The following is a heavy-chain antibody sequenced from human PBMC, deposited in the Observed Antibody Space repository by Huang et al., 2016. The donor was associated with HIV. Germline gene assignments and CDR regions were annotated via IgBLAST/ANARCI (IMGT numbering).Heavy chain of an antibody. J-gene: IGHJ4*02. V-gene: IGHV3-30*18. CDR2: ISYDGRSQ. CDR1: GFKLSGFG. Sequence: QVHLVESGGGVVQPGGSLRLSCAASGFKLSGFGMHWGRQAPGKGLEWVAVISYDGRSQFYTDSVKGRFTISRDNADNTLSLQMKGLRPDDTAVYYCAKESRWFSDFDHWGQGVLVSVSS. D-gene: IGHD2-15*01. CDR3: AKESRWFSDFDH.